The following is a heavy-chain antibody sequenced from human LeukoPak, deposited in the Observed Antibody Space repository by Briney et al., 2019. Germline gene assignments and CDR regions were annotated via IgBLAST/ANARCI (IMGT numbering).Heavy chain of an antibody. CDR2: INPNSGGT. CDR1: GYTLTGYY. V-gene: IGHV1-2*06. CDR3: ARDRSTYYYMDV. J-gene: IGHJ6*03. Sequence: RASVKVSCKASGYTLTGYYMHWVRQAPGQGLEWMGRINPNSGGTNYAQKFQGRVTMTRDTSISTAYMELSRLRSDDTAVYYCARDRSTYYYMDVWGKGTTVTVSS.